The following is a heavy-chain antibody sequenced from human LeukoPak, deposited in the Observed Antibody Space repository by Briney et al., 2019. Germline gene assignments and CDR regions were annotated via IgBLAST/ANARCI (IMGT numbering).Heavy chain of an antibody. CDR2: INPNSGGT. CDR1: GYTFTGYY. Sequence: ASVKVSCKASGYTFTGYYMHWVRQAPGQGLEWMGWINPNSGGTNYAQKFQGRVTMTRDTSISTAYMELGRLRSDDTAVYYCARVSDYGDYYFDYWGQGTLVTVSS. CDR3: ARVSDYGDYYFDY. J-gene: IGHJ4*02. V-gene: IGHV1-2*02. D-gene: IGHD4-17*01.